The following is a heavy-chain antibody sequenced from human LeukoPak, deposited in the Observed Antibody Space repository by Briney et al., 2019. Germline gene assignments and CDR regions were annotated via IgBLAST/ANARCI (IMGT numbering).Heavy chain of an antibody. CDR2: ITGSGGTT. Sequence: PPGGSLRLSCVASGFALSNYALTWVRQAPGKGLEWVSVITGSGGTTHYADSVKGRFTISRDNSKNTLYLEMNSLRVGDTAMYYCAKVAPKPLTGSAMPRDAFDIWGQGTMVTVSS. V-gene: IGHV3-23*01. D-gene: IGHD3-9*01. J-gene: IGHJ3*02. CDR3: AKVAPKPLTGSAMPRDAFDI. CDR1: GFALSNYA.